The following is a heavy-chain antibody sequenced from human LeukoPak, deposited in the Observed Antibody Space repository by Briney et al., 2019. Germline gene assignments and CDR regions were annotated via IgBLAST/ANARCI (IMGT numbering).Heavy chain of an antibody. CDR1: GGSFSGYY. CDR2: INHSGST. V-gene: IGHV4-34*01. CDR3: AREWIAVAGKRTPIKTYYFDY. D-gene: IGHD6-19*01. Sequence: SETLSLTCAVYGGSFSGYYWSRIRQPPGKGLEWIGEINHSGSTNYNPSLKSRVTISVDTSKNQFSLKLSSVTAADTAVYYCAREWIAVAGKRTPIKTYYFDYWGQGTLVTVSS. J-gene: IGHJ4*02.